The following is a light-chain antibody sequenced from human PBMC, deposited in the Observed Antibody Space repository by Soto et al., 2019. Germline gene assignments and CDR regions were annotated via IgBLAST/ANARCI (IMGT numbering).Light chain of an antibody. Sequence: QSALTQPASVSGSPGQSITISCTGTSSDVGSYNLVSWYQQHPGKAPKLMIYEGNKRPSGVSNRFSGSKSANTASLTISGLQTEDEAGYYCCAYAGTNTFFFGTGTKLTVL. V-gene: IGLV2-23*01. CDR2: EGN. CDR3: CAYAGTNTFF. J-gene: IGLJ1*01. CDR1: SSDVGSYNL.